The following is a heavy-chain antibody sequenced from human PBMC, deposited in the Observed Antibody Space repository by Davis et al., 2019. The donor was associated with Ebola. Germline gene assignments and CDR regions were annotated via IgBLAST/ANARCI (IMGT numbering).Heavy chain of an antibody. Sequence: SVKVSCKAPGFTFSNSAIQWARQARGQRPEWMGSVVVGTNNIQYAQKFQGRLTITRDMTTNTAYMELSSLRSEDTALYYCAASAGTVGKFDFWGRGTLVTVSS. J-gene: IGHJ4*02. V-gene: IGHV1-58*02. CDR3: AASAGTVGKFDF. CDR1: GFTFSNSA. CDR2: VVVGTNNI. D-gene: IGHD1-14*01.